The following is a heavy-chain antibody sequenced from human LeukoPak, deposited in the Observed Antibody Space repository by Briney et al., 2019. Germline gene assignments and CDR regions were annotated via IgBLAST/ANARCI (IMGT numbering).Heavy chain of an antibody. CDR3: ARGGTGHLDY. D-gene: IGHD7-27*01. CDR1: GGSISSYY. Sequence: SETLSLTCTVSGGSISSYYWSWIRQPPGKGLEWIGYIYDSGSTKYNPSLKSRVTISVDTSENQFSLKLNSVTAADTAVYYCARGGTGHLDYWGQGTLVTVSS. V-gene: IGHV4-59*12. CDR2: IYDSGST. J-gene: IGHJ4*02.